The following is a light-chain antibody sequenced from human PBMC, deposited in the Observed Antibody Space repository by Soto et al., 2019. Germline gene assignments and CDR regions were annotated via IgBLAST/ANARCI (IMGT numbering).Light chain of an antibody. V-gene: IGLV2-23*01. CDR3: CSFPGGTTWL. CDR1: SSDVGSYNL. CDR2: EGS. Sequence: QSVLTQPASVSGSPGQSITISCTGTSSDVGSYNLVSWYQQHPGKAPKLMIYEGSKRPSGVSNRFSGSKSGNTASLTISGLQAEDEADYYCCSFPGGTTWLFGGGTKLTVL. J-gene: IGLJ3*02.